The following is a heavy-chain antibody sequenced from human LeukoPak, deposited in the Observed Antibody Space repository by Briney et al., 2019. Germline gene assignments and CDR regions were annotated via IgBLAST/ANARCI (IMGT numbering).Heavy chain of an antibody. CDR3: ARERWNFPDC. J-gene: IGHJ4*02. CDR2: IYYSGST. D-gene: IGHD1-7*01. V-gene: IGHV4-59*01. Sequence: SETLSLTCTVSGVSISSYYWSWIRQPPGKGLELIGYIYYSGSTNYNPSLKSRVTISVDTSKNQFSLKLNSVTAADTAVYYCARERWNFPDCWGQGTLVTVSS. CDR1: GVSISSYY.